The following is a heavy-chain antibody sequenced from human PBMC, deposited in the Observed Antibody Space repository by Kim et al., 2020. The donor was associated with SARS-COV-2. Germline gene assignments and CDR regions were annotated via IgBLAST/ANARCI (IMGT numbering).Heavy chain of an antibody. J-gene: IGHJ3*02. CDR3: AKDLSGYYPSDAFDI. V-gene: IGHV3-9*01. Sequence: GGSLRLSCAASGFTFGDYAMHWVRQAPGKGLEWVSGISWHSGGTGYADSVKGRFTISGDNAKNSLYLQMNSLRAEDTALYYCAKDLSGYYPSDAFDIWGQGTMVTVSS. D-gene: IGHD3-22*01. CDR1: GFTFGDYA. CDR2: ISWHSGGT.